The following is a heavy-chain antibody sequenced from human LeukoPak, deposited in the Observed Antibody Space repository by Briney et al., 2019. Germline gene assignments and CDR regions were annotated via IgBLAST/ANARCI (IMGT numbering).Heavy chain of an antibody. Sequence: GASVKVSCKASGGTFSSYAISWVRQAPGQGLEWMGGIIPIFGTANYAQKFQGRVTITADESTSTAYMELSSLRSEDTAVYYCARVTGGFWSGYLDYWGQGTLVTVSS. D-gene: IGHD3-3*01. CDR3: ARVTGGFWSGYLDY. J-gene: IGHJ4*02. CDR2: IIPIFGTA. CDR1: GGTFSSYA. V-gene: IGHV1-69*13.